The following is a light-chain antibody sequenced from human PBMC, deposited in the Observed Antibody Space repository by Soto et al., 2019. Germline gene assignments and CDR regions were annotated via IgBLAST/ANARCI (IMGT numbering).Light chain of an antibody. CDR2: DVN. J-gene: IGLJ1*01. Sequence: QSVLSQPASVSGSPGQPITISCTGTSSDVGGYNSLSWYQQHPGKVPKLMIYDVNNRPSGVSYRFSGSKSGNTASLTTSGLQAEDEADYYCSSLTTSSTYVFGSGTKVTVL. CDR3: SSLTTSSTYV. V-gene: IGLV2-14*01. CDR1: SSDVGGYNS.